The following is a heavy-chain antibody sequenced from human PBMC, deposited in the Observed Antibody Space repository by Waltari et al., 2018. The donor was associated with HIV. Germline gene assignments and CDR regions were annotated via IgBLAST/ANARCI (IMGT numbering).Heavy chain of an antibody. D-gene: IGHD6-19*01. CDR2: IYYTGRP. V-gene: IGHV4-39*01. Sequence: LQLQESGPGLVKPSETLSLTCSVSGGSISRSSDYWSWIRQPPGKGLEWIGSIYYTGRPYNNPSLKSRVTISVDTSKNQFSLKLSSVTATDTAVYYCARLIGLAGVPYYSGMDVWGQGTTVTVSS. J-gene: IGHJ6*02. CDR1: GGSISRSSDY. CDR3: ARLIGLAGVPYYSGMDV.